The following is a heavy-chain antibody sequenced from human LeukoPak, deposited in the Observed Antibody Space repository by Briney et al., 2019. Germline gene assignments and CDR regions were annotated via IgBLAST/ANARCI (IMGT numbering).Heavy chain of an antibody. Sequence: SETLSFTCTVSGGSISSGGYYWSWIRQHPGKGLEWIGYIYYSGSTYYNPSLKSRVTISVDTSKNQFSLKLSSVTAADTAVYYCARARGVRGVIRTFADPWGQGTLVTVSS. D-gene: IGHD3-10*01. J-gene: IGHJ5*02. CDR3: ARARGVRGVIRTFADP. CDR1: GGSISSGGYY. V-gene: IGHV4-31*03. CDR2: IYYSGST.